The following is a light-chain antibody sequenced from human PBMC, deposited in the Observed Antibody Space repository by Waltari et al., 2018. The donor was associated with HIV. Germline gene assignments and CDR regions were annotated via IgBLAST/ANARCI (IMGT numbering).Light chain of an antibody. V-gene: IGLV1-44*01. CDR2: SLD. Sequence: QSVLTQTPSASGTPGQRVIVSCSGTGSNIGANTVNSYQQHPGAAPRLLIHSLDQRPSWVPDRFSGSKSGASASLAISGLQSEDEADYYCAAWDDSLNAYVFGGGTKVTVL. CDR1: GSNIGANT. J-gene: IGLJ1*01. CDR3: AAWDDSLNAYV.